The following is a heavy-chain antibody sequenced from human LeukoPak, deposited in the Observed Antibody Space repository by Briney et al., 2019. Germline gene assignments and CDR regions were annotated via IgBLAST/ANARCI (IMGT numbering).Heavy chain of an antibody. CDR1: GFTFSNYG. V-gene: IGHV3-30*02. J-gene: IGHJ6*02. CDR3: ARDIMDTAMGGDYYYGMDV. Sequence: GGSLRLSCAASGFTFSNYGMHWVRQAPGKGLEWVAFIRYDGSNTYYADSVKGRFTISRDNSRNTLSLQMDSLRAEDTAVYYCARDIMDTAMGGDYYYGMDVWGQGTTVTVSS. D-gene: IGHD5-18*01. CDR2: IRYDGSNT.